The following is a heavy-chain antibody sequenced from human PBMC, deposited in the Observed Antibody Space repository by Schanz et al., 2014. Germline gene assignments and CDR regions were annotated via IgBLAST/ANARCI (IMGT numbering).Heavy chain of an antibody. D-gene: IGHD2-2*01. Sequence: VQLVESGGGVVQPGRSLRLSCAASGFTFSSYAMHWVRQAPGKGLEWVSYICSSGNTIYYADSVKGRFTISRDNAKNSLYLQMNSLKTEDTAMYYCARRASCSRIGCPFDSWGQGTLVTVSS. J-gene: IGHJ4*02. CDR3: ARRASCSRIGCPFDS. V-gene: IGHV3-48*04. CDR2: ICSSGNTI. CDR1: GFTFSSYA.